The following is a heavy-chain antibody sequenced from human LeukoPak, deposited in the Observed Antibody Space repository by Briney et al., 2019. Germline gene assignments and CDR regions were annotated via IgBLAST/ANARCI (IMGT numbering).Heavy chain of an antibody. J-gene: IGHJ4*02. CDR1: GGSISSYY. D-gene: IGHD3-22*01. CDR2: IYYSGST. Sequence: SETLSLTCTVSGGSISSYYWSWIQQPPGKGLEWIGYIYYSGSTNYNPSLKSRVTISVDTSKNQFSLKLSSVTAADTAVYYCARVFYDSSGYLFDYWGQGTLVTVSS. CDR3: ARVFYDSSGYLFDY. V-gene: IGHV4-59*01.